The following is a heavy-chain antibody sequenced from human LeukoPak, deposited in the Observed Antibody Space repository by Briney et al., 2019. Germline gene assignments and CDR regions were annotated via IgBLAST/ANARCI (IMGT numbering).Heavy chain of an antibody. V-gene: IGHV3-48*02. CDR2: ISGSSSSI. CDR3: ARDQGDGIRGVNFDY. D-gene: IGHD3-10*01. CDR1: GFTFSAYS. Sequence: GGSLRLSCAASGFTFSAYSMNWVRQAPGKGLEWLSYISGSSSSIHHADSVKGRFTISRDNAKNSLYLQMNSLRDEDTAVYYCARDQGDGIRGVNFDYWGQGTLVTVSS. J-gene: IGHJ4*02.